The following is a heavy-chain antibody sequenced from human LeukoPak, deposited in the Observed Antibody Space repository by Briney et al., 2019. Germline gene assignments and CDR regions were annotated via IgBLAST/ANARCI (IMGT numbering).Heavy chain of an antibody. V-gene: IGHV4-59*01. D-gene: IGHD1-26*01. J-gene: IGHJ4*02. CDR3: ARDFPTTRGSYAAAI. Sequence: SETLSLTCTVSGGSISSYYWSWIRQPPGKGLEWIGYIYYSGSTNYNPSLKSRVTISVDTSKNQFSLKLSSVTAADTAVYYCARDFPTTRGSYAAAIWGQGTLVTVSS. CDR1: GGSISSYY. CDR2: IYYSGST.